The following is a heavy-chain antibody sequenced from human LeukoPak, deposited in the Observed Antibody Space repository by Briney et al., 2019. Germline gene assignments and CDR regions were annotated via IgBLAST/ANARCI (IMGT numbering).Heavy chain of an antibody. Sequence: PSETLSLTCAVYGGSFSGYYWTFLRQPPGKGPEWIGEISHSGSTNYNPSLKSRVTISVDTSRNEFSLRLKSVTAADTAVYYCAWIRGYTAMVFRVRDNWFDPWGQGTLVTVSS. D-gene: IGHD5-18*01. CDR1: GGSFSGYY. J-gene: IGHJ5*02. CDR2: ISHSGST. V-gene: IGHV4-34*01. CDR3: AWIRGYTAMVFRVRDNWFDP.